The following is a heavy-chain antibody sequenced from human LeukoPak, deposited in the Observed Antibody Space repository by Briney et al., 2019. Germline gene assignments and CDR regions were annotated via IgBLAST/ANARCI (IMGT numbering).Heavy chain of an antibody. J-gene: IGHJ4*02. Sequence: PGGSLRLSCGASGFTFSSYGMHWVRRAPGKGLDWVAAISKDGGNKYYADSVKGRFTISRDNSRNTLSLEMNSLRSEDTAIYYCARTGTREGINYGIDYWGQGTLVTVSS. CDR3: ARTGTREGINYGIDY. V-gene: IGHV3-30*03. CDR2: ISKDGGNK. CDR1: GFTFSSYG. D-gene: IGHD5-24*01.